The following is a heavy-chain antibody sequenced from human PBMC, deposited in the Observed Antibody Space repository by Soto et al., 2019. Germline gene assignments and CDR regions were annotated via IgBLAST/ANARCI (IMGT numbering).Heavy chain of an antibody. Sequence: ASVKVSCKDSGYTFTSYGISWVRQAPGQGLEWMGWISGYNGNTNYAQKLQGRVTMTTDTFTSTAYMELRSLRSDDTAVYYCARGSGGYSGYDYDYWGQGTLVTVSS. D-gene: IGHD5-12*01. CDR2: ISGYNGNT. CDR1: GYTFTSYG. CDR3: ARGSGGYSGYDYDY. V-gene: IGHV1-18*04. J-gene: IGHJ4*02.